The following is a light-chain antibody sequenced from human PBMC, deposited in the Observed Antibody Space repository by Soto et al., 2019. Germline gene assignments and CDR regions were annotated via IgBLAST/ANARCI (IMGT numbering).Light chain of an antibody. Sequence: EIVLTQSPATLSLPPGERATLSCGASQSVSSSYLAWYQQKPGLAPRLLIYDASSRATGIPDRFSGSGSGTDFTLTISRLEPEDFAVYYCQQYGSSLRSLPIIFGQGTRLEIK. J-gene: IGKJ5*01. CDR2: DAS. CDR3: QQYGSSLRSLPII. CDR1: QSVSSSY. V-gene: IGKV3D-20*01.